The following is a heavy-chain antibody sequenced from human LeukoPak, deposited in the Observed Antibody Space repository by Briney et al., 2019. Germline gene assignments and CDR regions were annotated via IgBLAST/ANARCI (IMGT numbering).Heavy chain of an antibody. Sequence: SQTLSLTCAISGDSVSSDSAAWSWIRRSPSRGLEWLGRTYYRSKWYNDYAVSVKSRITINPDTSKNQFSLQLNCVTTEDTAVYYCARDRGPFDIWGEGTMVTVSS. D-gene: IGHD3-10*01. J-gene: IGHJ3*02. V-gene: IGHV6-1*01. CDR2: TYYRSKWYN. CDR1: GDSVSSDSAA. CDR3: ARDRGPFDI.